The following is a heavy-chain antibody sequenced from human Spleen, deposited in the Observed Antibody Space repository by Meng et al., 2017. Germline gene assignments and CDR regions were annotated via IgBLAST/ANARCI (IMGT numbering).Heavy chain of an antibody. D-gene: IGHD3-22*01. J-gene: IGHJ1*01. Sequence: GESLKISCAASGFTLSSYWMHWVRQAPGRGLVWVSRINGDGSSTCYADSVKGRFTISRDNARNTLYLQMNSLRVEDTAVYYCAKVRFYDSNNYYAYVQHGGQGTLGTVSS. V-gene: IGHV3-74*01. CDR2: INGDGSST. CDR3: AKVRFYDSNNYYAYVQH. CDR1: GFTLSSYW.